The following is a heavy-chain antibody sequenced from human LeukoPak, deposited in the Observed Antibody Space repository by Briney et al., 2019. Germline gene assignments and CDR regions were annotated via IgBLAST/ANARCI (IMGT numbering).Heavy chain of an antibody. CDR1: EFTFDDYG. D-gene: IGHD5-12*01. CDR3: ARRDDLVAAFDY. V-gene: IGHV3-20*04. Sequence: GGSLRLSCAASEFTFDDYGMSWVRQAPGKGLEWVSGINWNGGSTGYADSVKGRFTISRDNAKNSLYLQMNSLRAEDTALYYCARRDDLVAAFDYWGQGTLVTVSS. CDR2: INWNGGST. J-gene: IGHJ4*02.